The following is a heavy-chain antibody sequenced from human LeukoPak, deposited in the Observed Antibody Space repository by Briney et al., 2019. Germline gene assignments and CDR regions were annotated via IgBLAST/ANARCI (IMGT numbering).Heavy chain of an antibody. CDR1: GFTFTSHA. J-gene: IGHJ4*02. CDR2: ISGSGRSI. D-gene: IGHD6-19*01. Sequence: GGSLRLSCAASGFTFTSHAMSWVRQAPRKGLEWVSAISGSGRSIYYADSVKGRFTISRDNSKNTMYLQMNSLRAEDSAVYYCAKEGRIALAAFDYWGQGTLLTVSS. V-gene: IGHV3-23*01. CDR3: AKEGRIALAAFDY.